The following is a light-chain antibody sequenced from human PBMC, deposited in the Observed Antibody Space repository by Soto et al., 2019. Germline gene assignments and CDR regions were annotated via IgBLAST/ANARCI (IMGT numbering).Light chain of an antibody. Sequence: QSALTQPPSVSGSPGQSVTISCTGTSSDVGSYNRVSWYQQPPGTAPKLMIYEVSNRPSGVPARFSGSKSGTSASLAITGLQAEDEADYYCQSYDTSLSGSGVFGGGTKLTVL. CDR1: SSDVGSYNR. CDR3: QSYDTSLSGSGV. J-gene: IGLJ3*02. CDR2: EVS. V-gene: IGLV2-18*02.